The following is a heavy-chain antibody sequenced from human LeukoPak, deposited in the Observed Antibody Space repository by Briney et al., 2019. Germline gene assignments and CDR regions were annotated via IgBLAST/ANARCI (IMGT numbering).Heavy chain of an antibody. V-gene: IGHV4-4*07. D-gene: IGHD3-10*01. CDR1: GGSISSYY. Sequence: SETLSLTCTVSGGSISSYYWSWIRQPAGKGLEWIGRIYTSGSTYYNPSLKSRVTISVDRSKNQFSLKLSSVTAADTAVYYCARAPQPTERDLLWFGPHAFDIWGQGTMVTVSS. J-gene: IGHJ3*02. CDR3: ARAPQPTERDLLWFGPHAFDI. CDR2: IYTSGST.